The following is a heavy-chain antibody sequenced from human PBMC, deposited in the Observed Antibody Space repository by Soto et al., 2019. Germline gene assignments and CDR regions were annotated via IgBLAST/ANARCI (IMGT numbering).Heavy chain of an antibody. V-gene: IGHV3-23*01. CDR2: VSAGGDMT. Sequence: DVQLLESGGHLVQPGGSLRLPCAASGFTFSSYAMSWVRQAPGKGLEWVSSVSAGGDMTYYSDSVKGRFTISRDNSNNALFLQINSLRIEDTALYYCARGDRGGSGSPASYYYSGLDVWGQGTTVTVS. D-gene: IGHD3-10*01. CDR1: GFTFSSYA. J-gene: IGHJ6*02. CDR3: ARGDRGGSGSPASYYYSGLDV.